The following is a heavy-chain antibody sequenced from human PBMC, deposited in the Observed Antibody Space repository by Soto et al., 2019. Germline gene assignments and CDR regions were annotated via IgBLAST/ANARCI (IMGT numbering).Heavy chain of an antibody. Sequence: PGGSLRLSCAASGFTFSSYGMHWVRQAPGKGLEWVAVTSLDETQKYYADSVKGRFTISRDNSKNTLFLQMNSLRAEDTAVYYCAKDGRDAFDIWGQGTVVTVSS. CDR2: TSLDETQK. CDR1: GFTFSSYG. J-gene: IGHJ3*02. V-gene: IGHV3-30*18. CDR3: AKDGRDAFDI.